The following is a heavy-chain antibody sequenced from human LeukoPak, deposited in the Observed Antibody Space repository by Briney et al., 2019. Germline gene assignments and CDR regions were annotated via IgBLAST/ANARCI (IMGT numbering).Heavy chain of an antibody. V-gene: IGHV4-34*01. CDR2: INHSGST. CDR1: GGSFSCYY. Sequence: PSETLSLTCAVYGGSFSCYYWSWIRQPPGKGLEWIGEINHSGSTNYNPSLKSRVTISVDTSKNQFSLKLSSVTAADKAVYYCARGRRRIAVAGKVDYWGQGTLVTVS. J-gene: IGHJ4*02. CDR3: ARGRRRIAVAGKVDY. D-gene: IGHD6-19*01.